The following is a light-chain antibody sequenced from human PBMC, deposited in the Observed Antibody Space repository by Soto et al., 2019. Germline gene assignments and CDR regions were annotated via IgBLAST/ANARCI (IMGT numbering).Light chain of an antibody. CDR2: EVS. CDR1: SSDVGGYNY. J-gene: IGLJ3*02. CDR3: TSYPGDTSLGV. V-gene: IGLV2-8*01. Sequence: QSALTQPPSASGSPGQSVTISCTGTSSDVGGYNYVSWYQQHPGKAPKLMIYEVSKRPSGVPDRFSGSKSGNTASLTVSGLQAEDEADYYCTSYPGDTSLGVVGGGTKLTVL.